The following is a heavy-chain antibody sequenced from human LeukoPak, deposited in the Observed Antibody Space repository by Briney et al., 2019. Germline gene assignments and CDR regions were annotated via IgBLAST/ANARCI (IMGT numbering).Heavy chain of an antibody. Sequence: SETLSLTCSVSGGSMSSYYWSWIRQPPRKGLEWIGYVYDRGRSDSNHSLKSRVTIPIDMSKNQFSLTLSSVTAADTAVYYCARDGDHQLVSYWYFDLWGRGTLVTVSS. V-gene: IGHV4-59*01. CDR3: ARDGDHQLVSYWYFDL. CDR2: VYDRGRS. D-gene: IGHD6-13*01. CDR1: GGSMSSYY. J-gene: IGHJ2*01.